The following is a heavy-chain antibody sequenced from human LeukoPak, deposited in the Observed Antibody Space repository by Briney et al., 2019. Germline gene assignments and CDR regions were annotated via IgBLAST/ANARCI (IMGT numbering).Heavy chain of an antibody. J-gene: IGHJ6*02. CDR2: ITSDGGYI. Sequence: GGSLRLSCAASRFTFSSHAMNWVRQSPGKGLEWVSSITSDGGYICYADSVKGRFTVSRDNAENSLHLQMHSLRAEDTAVYYCARDYLYAMDVWGQGTTVTVSS. V-gene: IGHV3-21*01. CDR3: ARDYLYAMDV. CDR1: RFTFSSHA.